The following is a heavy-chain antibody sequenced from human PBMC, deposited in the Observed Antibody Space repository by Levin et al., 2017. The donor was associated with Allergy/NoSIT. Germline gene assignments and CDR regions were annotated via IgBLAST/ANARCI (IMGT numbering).Heavy chain of an antibody. CDR2: IFGGGAT. D-gene: IGHD4-11*01. J-gene: IGHJ4*02. CDR1: GLSVSGHS. CDR3: ASYFDVSSGSYSWVFLDD. Sequence: GGSLRLSCEASGLSVSGHSLSWVRQAPAKGLEWVSLIFGGGATHYADSVKGRFTISRDNSRNTLFLQMNSLRPEDTAVYYCASYFDVSSGSYSWVFLDDWGQGTLVTVSS. V-gene: IGHV3-66*01.